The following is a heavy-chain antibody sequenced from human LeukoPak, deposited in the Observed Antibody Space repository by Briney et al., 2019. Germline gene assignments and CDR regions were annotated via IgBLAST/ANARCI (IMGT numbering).Heavy chain of an antibody. CDR3: ARDLKRGYSSGRYSWGTGSSNDY. Sequence: ASVNVSCKASGYTFTSYDINWVRQATGQGLEWMGWMNPNSGNTGYAQKFQGRVTMTRNTSISTAYMELSSLRSEDTAVYYCARDLKRGYSSGRYSWGTGSSNDYWGQGTLVTVSS. D-gene: IGHD6-19*01. CDR1: GYTFTSYD. J-gene: IGHJ4*02. V-gene: IGHV1-8*01. CDR2: MNPNSGNT.